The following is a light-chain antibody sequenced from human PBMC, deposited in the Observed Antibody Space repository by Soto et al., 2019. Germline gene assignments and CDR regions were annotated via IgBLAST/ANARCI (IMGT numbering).Light chain of an antibody. V-gene: IGKV3-20*01. Sequence: LVCTQPPGSLALSTRERGTILCLVTQTVSSASLAWSQLNPGQTPLLHTYGASSRATGTPDRICAGGSGTQFTLTLSRLGPEDFGVYYSPQYVTVSITACQGTRLE. CDR1: QTVSSAS. J-gene: IGKJ5*01. CDR2: GAS. CDR3: PQYVTVSIT.